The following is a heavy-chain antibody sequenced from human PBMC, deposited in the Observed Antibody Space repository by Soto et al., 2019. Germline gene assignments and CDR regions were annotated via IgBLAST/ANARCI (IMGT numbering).Heavy chain of an antibody. J-gene: IGHJ4*02. Sequence: PGGPLRLSCAASGFTFSSYGMHWVRQAPGKGLEWVAVISYDGSNKYYADSVKGRFTISRDNSKNTLYLQMNSLRAEDTAVYYCAKGFRVVVITAVYFDYWGQGT. CDR3: AKGFRVVVITAVYFDY. V-gene: IGHV3-30*18. CDR1: GFTFSSYG. D-gene: IGHD3-22*01. CDR2: ISYDGSNK.